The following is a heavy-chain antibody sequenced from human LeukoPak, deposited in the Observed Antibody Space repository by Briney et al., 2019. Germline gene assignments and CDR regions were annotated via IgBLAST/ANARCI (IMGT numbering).Heavy chain of an antibody. V-gene: IGHV4-39*01. Sequence: SETLSLTCTVSGGSISSSSYYWGWIRQPPGTGLEWIGSTYYSGSTYYNPSLKSRVTISVDTSKNQFSLKLSSVTAADTAVYYCARPSWYSSSSGGSYWFDPWGQGTLVTVSS. D-gene: IGHD6-6*01. CDR2: TYYSGST. J-gene: IGHJ5*02. CDR1: GGSISSSSYY. CDR3: ARPSWYSSSSGGSYWFDP.